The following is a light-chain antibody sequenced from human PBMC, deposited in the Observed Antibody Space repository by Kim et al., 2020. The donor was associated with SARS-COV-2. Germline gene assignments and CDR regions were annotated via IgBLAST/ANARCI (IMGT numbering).Light chain of an antibody. CDR3: QQYYSTPES. Sequence: DIVMTQSPDSLAVSLGERATINCKSSQSVLYSSNNKNYLAWYQQKPGQPPKLLIYLASTRESGVPDRFSGSGSGTDFTLTISSLQAEDVAVYYCQQYYSTPESFGQGPKLEI. J-gene: IGKJ2*03. CDR2: LAS. CDR1: QSVLYSSNNKNY. V-gene: IGKV4-1*01.